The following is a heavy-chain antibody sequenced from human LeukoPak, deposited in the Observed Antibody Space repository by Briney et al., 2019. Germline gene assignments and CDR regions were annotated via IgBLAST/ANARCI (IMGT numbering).Heavy chain of an antibody. V-gene: IGHV3-30*02. CDR3: ARNSGPRSHFDY. J-gene: IGHJ4*02. CDR1: GFTFSNFG. Sequence: GGSLRLSCVGSGFTFSNFGMHWVRQAPGKGLEWVAFIRYVGGETFYTDSVKGRFTISRDDSQNTLYLQMNSLRPEDTAVYYCARNSGPRSHFDYWGQGTLVTVSS. D-gene: IGHD5-12*01. CDR2: IRYVGGET.